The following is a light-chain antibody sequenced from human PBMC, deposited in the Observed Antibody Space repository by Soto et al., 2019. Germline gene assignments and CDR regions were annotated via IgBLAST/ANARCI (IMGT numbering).Light chain of an antibody. J-gene: IGLJ3*02. CDR3: SSYAGTYTWV. CDR2: DVT. V-gene: IGLV2-11*01. CDR1: NSDVGGYNY. Sequence: QSVLTQPRSVSGSPGQSVTISCTGTNSDVGGYNYVSWYQQHPGKAPALMIYDVTKRPSGVPDRFSGSKSGNTASLTISGLQAEDEADYYCSSYAGTYTWVFGGGTKVTVL.